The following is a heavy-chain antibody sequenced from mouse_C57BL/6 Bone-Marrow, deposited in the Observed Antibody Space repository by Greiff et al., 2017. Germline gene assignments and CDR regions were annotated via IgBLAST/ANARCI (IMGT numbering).Heavy chain of an antibody. Sequence: EVQLQQSGAELVRPGASVKLSCTASGFNIKDYYMHWVKQRPEQGLEWIGRIDPEDGDTEYAPKFQGKATMTADTSSNTAYLQLSSLTSEDTAVYYCTTLGWLLLWYFDVWGTGTTVTVSS. V-gene: IGHV14-1*01. CDR1: GFNIKDYY. J-gene: IGHJ1*03. CDR3: TTLGWLLLWYFDV. CDR2: IDPEDGDT. D-gene: IGHD2-3*01.